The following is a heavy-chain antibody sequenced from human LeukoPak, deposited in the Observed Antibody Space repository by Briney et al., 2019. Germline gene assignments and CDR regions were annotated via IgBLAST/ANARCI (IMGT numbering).Heavy chain of an antibody. CDR2: IYYSGST. Sequence: PAETLSLTCTVSGDSISSRSYYWGWILQPPGKGLEWIGSIYYSGSTNYNPSLKSRVTISVDTSKNQFSLKLSSVTAADTAVYYCARRSRNHYYYYYMDVWGKGTTVTVSS. CDR1: GDSISSRSYY. V-gene: IGHV4-39*07. D-gene: IGHD1-26*01. J-gene: IGHJ6*03. CDR3: ARRSRNHYYYYYMDV.